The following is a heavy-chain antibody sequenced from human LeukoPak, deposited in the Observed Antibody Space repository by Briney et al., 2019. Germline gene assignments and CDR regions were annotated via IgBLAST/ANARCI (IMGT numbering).Heavy chain of an antibody. J-gene: IGHJ4*02. CDR1: GGSISSSSYY. CDR2: IYYSGST. V-gene: IGHV4-39*01. CDR3: ARHRRDTMVRGVWY. Sequence: SETLSLTCTVSGGSISSSSYYWGWIRQPPGKGLEWIGSIYYSGSTYYNPSLKSRVTISVDTSKNQFSLKLSSVTAADTAVYYRARHRRDTMVRGVWYWGQGTLVTVSS. D-gene: IGHD3-10*01.